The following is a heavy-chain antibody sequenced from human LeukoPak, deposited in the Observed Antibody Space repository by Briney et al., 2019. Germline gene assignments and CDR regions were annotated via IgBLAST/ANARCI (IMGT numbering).Heavy chain of an antibody. CDR3: ARSRYASGRGAFEY. D-gene: IGHD6-19*01. CDR1: GFTFSSYS. J-gene: IGHJ4*02. CDR2: ITGNDLST. V-gene: IGHV3-23*01. Sequence: GGSLRLSCAASGFTFSSYSMNWVRQAPGKGPEWVSTITGNDLSTYYADSVRGRFTISRDNSKNTMYLQMNSLRDGDTATYYCARSRYASGRGAFEYWGRGTPVTVSS.